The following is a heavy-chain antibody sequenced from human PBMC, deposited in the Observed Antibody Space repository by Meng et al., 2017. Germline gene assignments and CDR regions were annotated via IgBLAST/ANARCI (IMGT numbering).Heavy chain of an antibody. Sequence: SAKLSCKTSGFTFTSSAMQWVRHARGQRLEWIGWIVVGSGNTNYAQKFQERVTITRDMSTSPAYMELSSLRPEDTAVYYCAAAREMATMWGAFDIWGQGTMVTVSS. V-gene: IGHV1-58*02. J-gene: IGHJ3*02. CDR1: GFTFTSSA. CDR3: AAAREMATMWGAFDI. D-gene: IGHD5-24*01. CDR2: IVVGSGNT.